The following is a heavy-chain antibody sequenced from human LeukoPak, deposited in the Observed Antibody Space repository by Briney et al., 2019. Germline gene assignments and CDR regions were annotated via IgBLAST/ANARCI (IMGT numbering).Heavy chain of an antibody. D-gene: IGHD1-26*01. CDR1: GGSISSYY. Sequence: SETLSLTCTVSGGSISSYYWSWIRQPPGKGLEWIGYIYYSGITNYNPSLKSRVTISVDTSKNQFSLKLSSVTAADTAVYYCARGLGATTIPFDYWGQGTLVTVSS. V-gene: IGHV4-59*01. J-gene: IGHJ4*02. CDR2: IYYSGIT. CDR3: ARGLGATTIPFDY.